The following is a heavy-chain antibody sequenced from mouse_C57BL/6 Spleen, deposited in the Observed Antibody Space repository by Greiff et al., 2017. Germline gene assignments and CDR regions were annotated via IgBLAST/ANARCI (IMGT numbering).Heavy chain of an antibody. Sequence: QVQLKQSGPELVKPGASVKISCKASGYAFSSSWMNWVKQRPGKGLEWIGRIYPGDGDTNYNGKFKGKATLTADKSSSTAYMQLSSLTSEDSAVYFCAREEDTTNAYWGQGTLVTVSA. CDR1: GYAFSSSW. CDR2: IYPGDGDT. CDR3: AREEDTTNAY. J-gene: IGHJ3*01. V-gene: IGHV1-82*01. D-gene: IGHD1-1*01.